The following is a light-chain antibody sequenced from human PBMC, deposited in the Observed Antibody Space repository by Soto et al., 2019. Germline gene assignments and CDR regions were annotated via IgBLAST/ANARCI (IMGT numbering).Light chain of an antibody. CDR1: QGIRRW. V-gene: IGKV1-12*01. Sequence: DIQMTQSPSSVSASVGDRVTITCRASQGIRRWLDWYQQKPGKAPKLLIYAASNLQSGVPSRFSGSGSGTDFTLTISSLQPEDFATYFCQQADSFPLTCGGGTKVEI. CDR2: AAS. J-gene: IGKJ4*01. CDR3: QQADSFPLT.